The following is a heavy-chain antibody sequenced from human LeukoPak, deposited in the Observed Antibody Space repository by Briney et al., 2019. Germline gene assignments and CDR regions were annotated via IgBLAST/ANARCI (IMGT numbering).Heavy chain of an antibody. J-gene: IGHJ5*02. Sequence: ASVKVSCKASGYTFTGYYMHWVRQAPGQGLEWMGWINPNSGGTNYAQKFQGRVTMTRDTSISTAYMELSRLRSDDTAMYYCARSRIWDYDILTGYYNTWFDPWGQGTLVTVSS. V-gene: IGHV1-2*02. CDR1: GYTFTGYY. CDR3: ARSRIWDYDILTGYYNTWFDP. CDR2: INPNSGGT. D-gene: IGHD3-9*01.